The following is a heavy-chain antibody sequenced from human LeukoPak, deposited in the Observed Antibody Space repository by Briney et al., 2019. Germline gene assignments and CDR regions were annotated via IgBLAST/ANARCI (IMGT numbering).Heavy chain of an antibody. CDR1: GYTFTSYY. V-gene: IGHV1-46*01. Sequence: ASVKVSCKASGYTFTSYYMHWVRQAPGQGLEWMGIINPSGGSTSYAQKFQGRVTMTRDMSTSTVYMELSSLRSEDTAVHYRATEPLDEYYYYYMDVWGKGTTVTVSS. CDR2: INPSGGST. J-gene: IGHJ6*03. CDR3: ATEPLDEYYYYYMDV.